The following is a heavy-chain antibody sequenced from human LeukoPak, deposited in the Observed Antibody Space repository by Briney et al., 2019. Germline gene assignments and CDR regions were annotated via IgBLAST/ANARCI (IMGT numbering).Heavy chain of an antibody. CDR3: ARRSYSSPFDY. V-gene: IGHV4-59*08. CDR1: GGSISSYY. J-gene: IGHJ4*02. Sequence: PSETLSLTCTVSGGSISSYYWSWIRQPPGKGPEWIGDILYSGSTDYNSSLKSRVTISVDTSRNQFSLRLSSVSAADTAVYYCARRSYSSPFDYWGQGTLVTVSS. CDR2: ILYSGST. D-gene: IGHD6-19*01.